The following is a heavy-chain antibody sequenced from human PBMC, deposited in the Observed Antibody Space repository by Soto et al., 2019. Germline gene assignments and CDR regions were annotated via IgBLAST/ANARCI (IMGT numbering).Heavy chain of an antibody. V-gene: IGHV4-34*01. D-gene: IGHD5-12*01. Sequence: SETLSLTCAVYGGSFSCYYWSWIRQPPGKGLEWIGEINHSGSTNYNPSLKSRVTISVDTSKNQFSLKLSSVTAADTAVYYCARGLGGGYDAFDYWGQGTLVTVSS. CDR3: ARGLGGGYDAFDY. CDR1: GGSFSCYY. J-gene: IGHJ4*02. CDR2: INHSGST.